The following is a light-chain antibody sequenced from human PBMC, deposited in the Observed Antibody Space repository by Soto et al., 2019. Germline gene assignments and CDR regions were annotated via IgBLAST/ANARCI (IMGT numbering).Light chain of an antibody. CDR3: QYHGSSPIT. CDR1: QSVIRY. Sequence: EIVLTQSPGTLSLSPGERATLSFRASQSVIRYLAWYQQRPGQAPRLLIYDASYRATGIPARFSGSGSGTDFTLTISSLEPEDFALFYCQYHGSSPITFGQGTRLEI. V-gene: IGKV3-11*01. CDR2: DAS. J-gene: IGKJ5*01.